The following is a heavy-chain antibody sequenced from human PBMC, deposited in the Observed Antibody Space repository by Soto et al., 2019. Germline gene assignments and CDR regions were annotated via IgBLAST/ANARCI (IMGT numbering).Heavy chain of an antibody. CDR3: ARATGYSSTWYDP. J-gene: IGHJ5*02. D-gene: IGHD6-13*01. V-gene: IGHV4-61*01. Sequence: PSETLSLTCVVSGASVSSGSDFWSWIRQPPGKGLEWLGYMYYSGSTKYNPSLKSRVTISADTSKNQFSLKLFSVTAADTARYYCARATGYSSTWYDPWGQGIQVTVSS. CDR2: MYYSGST. CDR1: GASVSSGSDF.